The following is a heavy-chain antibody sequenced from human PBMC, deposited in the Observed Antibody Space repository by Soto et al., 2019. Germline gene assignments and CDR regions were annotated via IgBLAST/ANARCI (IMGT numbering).Heavy chain of an antibody. CDR3: ARHRDGYNYWFDY. J-gene: IGHJ4*02. Sequence: SETLSLTCTVSGGSISSSSYYWGWIRQPPGKGLEWIGSIYYSGSTYYNPSLKSRVTISVDTSKNQFSLKLSSVTAADTTVYYCARHRDGYNYWFDYWGQGTLVTVSS. CDR2: IYYSGST. CDR1: GGSISSSSYY. D-gene: IGHD5-12*01. V-gene: IGHV4-39*01.